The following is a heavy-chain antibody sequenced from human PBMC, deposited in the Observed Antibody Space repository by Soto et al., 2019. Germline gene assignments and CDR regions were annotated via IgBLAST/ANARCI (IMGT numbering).Heavy chain of an antibody. Sequence: SETLSLTCSFSGGSISSGGYYWSWIRQHPGKGLEWIGYIYYSGSTYYNPSLKSRVTISVDTSKNQFSLKLSSVTAADTAVYYCASSGYSYGSPKFDYWGQGTLVTVSS. V-gene: IGHV4-31*03. CDR1: GGSISSGGYY. J-gene: IGHJ4*02. CDR3: ASSGYSYGSPKFDY. D-gene: IGHD5-18*01. CDR2: IYYSGST.